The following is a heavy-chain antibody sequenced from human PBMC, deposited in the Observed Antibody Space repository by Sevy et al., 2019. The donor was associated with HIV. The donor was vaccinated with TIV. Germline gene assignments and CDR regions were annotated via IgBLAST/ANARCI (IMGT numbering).Heavy chain of an antibody. D-gene: IGHD3-22*01. Sequence: GGSLRLSCAASGFSFSSYWMHWVRQAPGKGLEWVANIKQDESEKYYVASVKGPFTISRDNAKNSVYLQMNSLRPEDTAIYYCARGNSGSFDYWGQGTLVTVSS. CDR2: IKQDESEK. J-gene: IGHJ4*02. CDR3: ARGNSGSFDY. V-gene: IGHV3-7*04. CDR1: GFSFSSYW.